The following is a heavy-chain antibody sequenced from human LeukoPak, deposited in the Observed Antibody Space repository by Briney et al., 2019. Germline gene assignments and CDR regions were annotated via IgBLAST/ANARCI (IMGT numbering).Heavy chain of an antibody. J-gene: IGHJ4*02. CDR1: GFTFSSYG. CDR3: AKPSKSSYITIFGVEHILSYWDY. V-gene: IGHV3-30*02. CDR2: IRYDGSNK. D-gene: IGHD3-3*01. Sequence: GGSLRLSCAASGFTFSSYGMHWVRQAPGKGLEWVAFIRYDGSNKYYADSVKGRFTISRDNSKNTLYLQMNSLRAEDTAVYYCAKPSKSSYITIFGVEHILSYWDYWGQGTLVTVSS.